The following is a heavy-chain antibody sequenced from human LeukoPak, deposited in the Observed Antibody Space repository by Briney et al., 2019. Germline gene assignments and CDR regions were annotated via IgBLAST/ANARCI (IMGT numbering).Heavy chain of an antibody. Sequence: GGSLRLSCAASGFTFSSYAMSWVRQAPGKGLERVSAISGSGGSTYYADSVKGRFAISRDNSKNTLYLQMNSLRAEDTAVYYCAKDPGDTARLRYFDYWGQGTLVTVSS. D-gene: IGHD5-18*01. CDR1: GFTFSSYA. J-gene: IGHJ4*02. V-gene: IGHV3-23*01. CDR3: AKDPGDTARLRYFDY. CDR2: ISGSGGST.